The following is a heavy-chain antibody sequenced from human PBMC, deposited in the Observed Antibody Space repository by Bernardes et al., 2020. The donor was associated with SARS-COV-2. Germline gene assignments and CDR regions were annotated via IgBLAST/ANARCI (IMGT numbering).Heavy chain of an antibody. CDR1: GDSITNGGYC. V-gene: IGHV4-31*03. CDR2: IYYSGTT. Sequence: SETLSLTCTVSGDSITNGGYCWSWIRQHPGKGLEWIGYIYYSGTTNYNTSLKSRIIISVDTSKNHFSLRLISVTAADTAVYHCARCDFGTLDAFDIWGQGTMVTVSS. J-gene: IGHJ3*02. D-gene: IGHD6-13*01. CDR3: ARCDFGTLDAFDI.